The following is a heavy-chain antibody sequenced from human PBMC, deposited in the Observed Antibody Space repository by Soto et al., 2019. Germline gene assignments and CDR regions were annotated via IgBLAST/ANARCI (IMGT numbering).Heavy chain of an antibody. Sequence: SETLSLTCSVSGGSVSNKTYYWSWIRQPPGKRLEWIGYVDYSGTTNYNPSLKSRVTISVDLPKNQFSLRLSSVTTADTALYYCARTTAVPNTLRSRYFFDYWGQGTLVTAPQ. CDR2: VDYSGTT. V-gene: IGHV4-61*01. D-gene: IGHD4-17*01. J-gene: IGHJ4*02. CDR1: GGSVSNKTYY. CDR3: ARTTAVPNTLRSRYFFDY.